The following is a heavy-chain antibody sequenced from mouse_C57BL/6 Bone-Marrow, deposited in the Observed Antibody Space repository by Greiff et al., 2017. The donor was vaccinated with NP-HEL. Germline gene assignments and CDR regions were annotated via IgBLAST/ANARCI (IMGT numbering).Heavy chain of an antibody. V-gene: IGHV1-80*01. D-gene: IGHD2-3*01. CDR3: AWRWLLRGNYAMDY. CDR1: GYAFSSYW. CDR2: IYPGDGDT. J-gene: IGHJ4*01. Sequence: QVQLQQSGAELVKPGASVKISCKASGYAFSSYWMNWVKQRPGKGLEWIGQIYPGDGDTNYNGTFKGKATLTADKSSSTAYMQLSSLTSEDSAVYCCAWRWLLRGNYAMDYWGQGTSVTVSS.